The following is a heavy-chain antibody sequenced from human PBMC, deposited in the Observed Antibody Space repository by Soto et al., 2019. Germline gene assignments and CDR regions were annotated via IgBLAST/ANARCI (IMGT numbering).Heavy chain of an antibody. D-gene: IGHD3-22*01. CDR1: GYTFTSYG. CDR2: ISAYNGNT. J-gene: IGHJ3*02. CDR3: ARGHYYDSSGYYTDAFDI. Sequence: QVQLVQSGAEVKKPGASVKVSCKASGYTFTSYGISWVRQAPGQGLEWMGWISAYNGNTNYAQKLQGRVTMTTDTSTSTDYMELRSLSSDDAAVYYCARGHYYDSSGYYTDAFDIWGQGTMVTVSS. V-gene: IGHV1-18*01.